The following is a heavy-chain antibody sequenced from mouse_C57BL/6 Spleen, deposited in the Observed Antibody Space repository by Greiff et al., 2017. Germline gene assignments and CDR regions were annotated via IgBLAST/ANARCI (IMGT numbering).Heavy chain of an antibody. V-gene: IGHV1-50*01. CDR2: IDPSDSYT. CDR3: ARWGAITTVVDAMDY. CDR1: GYTFTSYW. Sequence: QVQLQQPGAELVKPGASVKLSCKASGYTFTSYWMQWVKQRPGQGLEWIGEIDPSDSYTNYNQKFKGKATLTVDTSSSTAYMQLSSLTSEDSAVYYCARWGAITTVVDAMDYWGQGTSVTVSS. J-gene: IGHJ4*01. D-gene: IGHD1-1*01.